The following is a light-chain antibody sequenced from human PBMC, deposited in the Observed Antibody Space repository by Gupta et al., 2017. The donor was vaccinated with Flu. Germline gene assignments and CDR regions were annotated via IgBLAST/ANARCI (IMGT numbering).Light chain of an antibody. V-gene: IGLV3-19*01. CDR1: SLRNPY. CDR3: NSRDSTDNNQEV. Sequence: SSDLTQDPAVSVALGQTVRITCQGDSLRNPYASWYQQKPGQAPVLVIYAKNIRPSGSPDRFSGSSSGNTASLTITGAQAEEEADYYCNSRDSTDNNQEVFGGGTKLTVL. J-gene: IGLJ2*01. CDR2: AKN.